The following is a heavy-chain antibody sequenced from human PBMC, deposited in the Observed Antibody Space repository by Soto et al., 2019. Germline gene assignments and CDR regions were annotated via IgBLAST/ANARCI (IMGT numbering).Heavy chain of an antibody. Sequence: ASVKVSCKASGYTFTRYYIHWVRQAPGQGPGWMGIIYPSAGNTNYAQRFQGRVTMTRDTSTSTVYMDLSSLTSEDTAVYYCIREEEGGHFDFWGQGTVVTVSS. CDR3: IREEEGGHFDF. J-gene: IGHJ4*02. CDR2: IYPSAGNT. CDR1: GYTFTRYY. V-gene: IGHV1-46*03. D-gene: IGHD6-25*01.